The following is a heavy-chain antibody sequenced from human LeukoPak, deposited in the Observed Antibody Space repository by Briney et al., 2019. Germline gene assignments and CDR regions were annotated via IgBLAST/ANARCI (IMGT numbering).Heavy chain of an antibody. CDR2: IYYSGST. V-gene: IGHV4-59*12. J-gene: IGHJ5*02. D-gene: IGHD6-13*01. Sequence: SETLSLTCTVSGGSISSYYWSWIRQPPGKGLEWIGYIYYSGSTNYNPSLKSRVTISVDTSKNQFSLELSSVTAADTAVYYCARDTPQYSSSWYWFDPWGQGTLVTVSS. CDR1: GGSISSYY. CDR3: ARDTPQYSSSWYWFDP.